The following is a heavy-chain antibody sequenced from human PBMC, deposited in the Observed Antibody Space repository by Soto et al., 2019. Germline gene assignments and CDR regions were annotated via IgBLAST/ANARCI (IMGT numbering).Heavy chain of an antibody. CDR2: IWYDGSNK. Sequence: QVQLVESGGGVVQPGRSLRLSCAASGFSFNTYGLHWVRQAPGKGLEWVVIIWYDGSNKYYADSVKGRFTISRDNSKNMVYLQMDSLRAEDTAVFYCARDGRFGEDRAWWFDLWGRGTLVSVSS. CDR1: GFSFNTYG. D-gene: IGHD3-10*01. J-gene: IGHJ2*01. V-gene: IGHV3-33*01. CDR3: ARDGRFGEDRAWWFDL.